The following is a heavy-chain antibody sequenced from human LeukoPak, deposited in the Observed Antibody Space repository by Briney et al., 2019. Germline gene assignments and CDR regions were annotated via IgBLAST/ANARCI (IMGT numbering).Heavy chain of an antibody. CDR3: ARTAYIEYSSSSFDY. D-gene: IGHD6-6*01. Sequence: GASVKVSCKTSGYTFTSYGISWVRQAPGQGLEWMGWISAYNGNTNNAQKFQGRITMTTETSTSTAYMELRSLRSDDTAVYYCARTAYIEYSSSSFDYWGQGTLVTVSS. CDR1: GYTFTSYG. J-gene: IGHJ4*02. CDR2: ISAYNGNT. V-gene: IGHV1-18*01.